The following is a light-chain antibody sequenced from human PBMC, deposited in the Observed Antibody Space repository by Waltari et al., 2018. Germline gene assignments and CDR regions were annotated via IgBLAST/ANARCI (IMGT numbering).Light chain of an antibody. CDR1: NSGSKH. CDR3: QVWDSSSDHLYV. V-gene: IGLV3-21*04. Sequence: SHVLTQPPSVSVAPGKKASITCGGNNSGSKHVHWYEQKPGQAPVLVIYYDSDRPSGSPERFSGSNSGNTATLTISRVEAGDEADYYWQVWDSSSDHLYVFGTGTKVTVL. J-gene: IGLJ1*01. CDR2: YDS.